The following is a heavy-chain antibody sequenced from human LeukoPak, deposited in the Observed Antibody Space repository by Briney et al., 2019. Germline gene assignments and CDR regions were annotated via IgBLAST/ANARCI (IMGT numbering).Heavy chain of an antibody. D-gene: IGHD2-2*01. V-gene: IGHV1-2*02. J-gene: IGHJ5*02. CDR1: GGTFSSYA. Sequence: ASVKVSCKASGGTFSSYAISWVRQAPGQGLEWMGWINPNSGGTNYAQKFQGRVTMTRDTSISTAYMELSRLRSDDTAVYYCASGRGDCSSTSCYGWFDPWGQGTLVTVSS. CDR3: ASGRGDCSSTSCYGWFDP. CDR2: INPNSGGT.